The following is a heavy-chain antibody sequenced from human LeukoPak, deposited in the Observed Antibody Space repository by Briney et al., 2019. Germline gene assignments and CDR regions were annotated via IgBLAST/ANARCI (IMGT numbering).Heavy chain of an antibody. CDR3: ARGHSSSSSMGDAFDI. J-gene: IGHJ3*02. V-gene: IGHV4-31*03. D-gene: IGHD6-6*01. CDR2: IYYSGST. Sequence: SETLSLTCTVSGGSISSGGYYWSWIRQHPGKGLEWIGYIYYSGSTYYNPSLKSRVTISVDTSNNQFSLKLSSVTAADTAVYYCARGHSSSSSMGDAFDIWGQGTMVTVSS. CDR1: GGSISSGGYY.